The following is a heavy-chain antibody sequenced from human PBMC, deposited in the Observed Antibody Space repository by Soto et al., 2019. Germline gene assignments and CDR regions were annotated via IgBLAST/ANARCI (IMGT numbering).Heavy chain of an antibody. D-gene: IGHD4-17*01. Sequence: QLQLQESGPGLVKPSETLSLTCTVSGGSISSSNYWGWIRQPPGKGLEWIGSIHYSGSTYYNSSLKSRVTISVDTSRNQFSLKLTSVTAADTAVYYCATLTHYGDPKAGFWCQGTLVTVSS. CDR3: ATLTHYGDPKAGF. CDR2: IHYSGST. V-gene: IGHV4-39*01. CDR1: GGSISSSNY. J-gene: IGHJ4*02.